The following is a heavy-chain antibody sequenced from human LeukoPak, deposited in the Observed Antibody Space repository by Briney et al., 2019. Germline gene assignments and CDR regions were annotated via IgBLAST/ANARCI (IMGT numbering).Heavy chain of an antibody. Sequence: PGGSLRLSCAASGFTFSSYWMHWVRQAPGKGLVWFSRINSDGSSTSYADSVKGRFTISRDNAKNTLYLQMNSLRAEDTAVYYCARFMARRAFDIWGQGTMVTVSS. CDR2: INSDGSST. V-gene: IGHV3-74*01. D-gene: IGHD3-10*01. CDR1: GFTFSSYW. J-gene: IGHJ3*02. CDR3: ARFMARRAFDI.